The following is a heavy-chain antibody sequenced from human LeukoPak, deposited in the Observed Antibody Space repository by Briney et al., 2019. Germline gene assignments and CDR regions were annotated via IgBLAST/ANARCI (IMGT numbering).Heavy chain of an antibody. Sequence: GGSLRLSCAASGFTASSNHMNWVRQAPGKGLEWVSVIYSGGTTYYADSVRGRFTISRDISKNTLYLQMSSLRAEDTAVYYCAREAAVTPGVRYFDPWGRGTLVTVSS. CDR3: AREAAVTPGVRYFDP. D-gene: IGHD4-17*01. J-gene: IGHJ2*01. V-gene: IGHV3-66*01. CDR2: IYSGGTT. CDR1: GFTASSNH.